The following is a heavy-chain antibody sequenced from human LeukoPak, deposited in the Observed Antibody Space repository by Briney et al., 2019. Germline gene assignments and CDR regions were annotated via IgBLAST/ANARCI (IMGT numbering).Heavy chain of an antibody. CDR2: ISSSGSTI. Sequence: PGGSLRLSCAASGFTFSSYAMSWVRQAPGKGLEWVSYISSSGSTIYYADSVKGRFTISRDNAKNSLYLQMNSLRAEDPAVYYCARDSSFLGYCSSTSCPLDYWGQGTLVTVSS. D-gene: IGHD2-2*01. CDR1: GFTFSSYA. J-gene: IGHJ4*02. V-gene: IGHV3-48*04. CDR3: ARDSSFLGYCSSTSCPLDY.